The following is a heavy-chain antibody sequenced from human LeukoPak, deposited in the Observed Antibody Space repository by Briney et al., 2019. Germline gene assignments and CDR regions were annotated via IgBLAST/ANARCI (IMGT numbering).Heavy chain of an antibody. D-gene: IGHD1-14*01. CDR3: ATYPCGPRPRIYFDY. CDR1: GYTLTELS. J-gene: IGHJ4*02. CDR2: FDPEDGET. V-gene: IGHV1-24*01. Sequence: ASVKVSCKVSGYTLTELSMHWVRQAPGKGLEWMGGFDPEDGETIYAQKLQGRVTMTEDTSTDTPNMELSSLRSEDTAVYYCATYPCGPRPRIYFDYWGQGTLVTVSS.